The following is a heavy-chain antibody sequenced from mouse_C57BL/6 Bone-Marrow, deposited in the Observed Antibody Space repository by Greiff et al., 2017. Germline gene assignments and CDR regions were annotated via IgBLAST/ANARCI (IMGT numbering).Heavy chain of an antibody. Sequence: VQLQQPGAELVMPGASVKLSCKASGYTFTSYWMHWVKQRPGQGLEWIGEIDPSASYTNYNQKFKGKSTLTVDKSSSTAYMPLSSLTSEDSAVYYCARSVVAKGYAMDYWGQGTSVTVSS. CDR2: IDPSASYT. CDR1: GYTFTSYW. D-gene: IGHD1-1*01. V-gene: IGHV1-69*01. CDR3: ARSVVAKGYAMDY. J-gene: IGHJ4*01.